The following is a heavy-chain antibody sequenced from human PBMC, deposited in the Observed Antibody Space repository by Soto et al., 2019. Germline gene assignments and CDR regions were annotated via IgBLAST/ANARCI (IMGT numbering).Heavy chain of an antibody. J-gene: IGHJ6*02. Sequence: PSETLSLTCAFYTLSFSGYYWILIRQSPGKGLEWIGEINHKGSTNYNPSLKSRVTISVDTSKNQFSLNLSSVTAADTAIYYCARDERGNSYVFGMDVWGQGTTVTVSS. CDR3: ARDERGNSYVFGMDV. CDR2: INHKGST. D-gene: IGHD5-18*01. V-gene: IGHV4-34*01. CDR1: TLSFSGYY.